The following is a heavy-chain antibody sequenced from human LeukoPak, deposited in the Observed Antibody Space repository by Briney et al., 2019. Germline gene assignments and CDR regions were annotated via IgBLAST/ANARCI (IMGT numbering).Heavy chain of an antibody. CDR2: IYYSGST. CDR3: ARAELDFWRGYQIDY. J-gene: IGHJ4*02. V-gene: IGHV4-59*01. D-gene: IGHD3-3*01. CDR1: GGSISSDY. Sequence: SETLSLTCTVSGGSISSDYWSWIRQPPGKGLEWIGYIYYSGSTNYNPSLKSRVTISVDTSKNQFSLKLSSVTAADTAVYYCARAELDFWRGYQIDYWGQGTLVTVSS.